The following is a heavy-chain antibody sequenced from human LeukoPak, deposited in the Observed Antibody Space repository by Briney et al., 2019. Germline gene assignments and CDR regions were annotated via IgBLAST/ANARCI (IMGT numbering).Heavy chain of an antibody. V-gene: IGHV3-23*01. J-gene: IGHJ4*02. CDR2: ISGSGGST. D-gene: IGHD3-10*01. Sequence: PGGSLRLSCAASGFTFSSYAMSWVRQAPGKGLEWVSAISGSGGSTYYADSVKGRFTISRDNSKNTLYLQMNSLRAEDTAVYYCAKAAGLLWFGKLHFDYWGQGILVTVSS. CDR1: GFTFSSYA. CDR3: AKAAGLLWFGKLHFDY.